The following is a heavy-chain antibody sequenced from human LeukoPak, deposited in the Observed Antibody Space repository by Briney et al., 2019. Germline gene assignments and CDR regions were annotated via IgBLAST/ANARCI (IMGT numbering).Heavy chain of an antibody. CDR2: ISTDGSSA. V-gene: IGHV3-74*01. CDR1: GFTFSSYW. CDR3: ARVNVCPRCHFDY. D-gene: IGHD3-16*01. J-gene: IGHJ4*02. Sequence: GGSLRLSCAASGFTFSSYWMHWVRQAPGKGLVWGSRISTDGSSAIYADSVKGRFTISRDNAKNTLYLQMNSLRAEDTAVYYCARVNVCPRCHFDYWGQGTLVTVSS.